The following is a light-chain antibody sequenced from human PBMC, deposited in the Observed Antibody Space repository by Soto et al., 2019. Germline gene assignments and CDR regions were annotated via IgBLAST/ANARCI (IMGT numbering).Light chain of an antibody. Sequence: EIVLTQSPATLSVSPGERATLSCRASQSVSSSYLAWYQQKPGQAPRLLIYGASSRPTGIPDRFSGSGSGTDFTLTISRLEPEDFAVYYCQQYGSSSTFGQGTLLEI. CDR1: QSVSSSY. CDR2: GAS. CDR3: QQYGSSST. V-gene: IGKV3-20*01. J-gene: IGKJ5*01.